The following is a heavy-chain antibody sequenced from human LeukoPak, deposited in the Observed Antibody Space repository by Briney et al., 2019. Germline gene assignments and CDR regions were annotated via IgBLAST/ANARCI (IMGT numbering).Heavy chain of an antibody. D-gene: IGHD1-26*01. J-gene: IGHJ4*02. CDR2: ISPYNGNT. CDR1: GYTFINYG. CDR3: AREESIGRYQFLHEY. Sequence: WASVKVSCKASGYTFINYGITWVRQAPGQGLEWMGWISPYNGNTKYLQKFQGRVTMTTDTSTGTASMEVRSLRSDDTAVYYCAREESIGRYQFLHEYWGQGTLVTVSS. V-gene: IGHV1-18*01.